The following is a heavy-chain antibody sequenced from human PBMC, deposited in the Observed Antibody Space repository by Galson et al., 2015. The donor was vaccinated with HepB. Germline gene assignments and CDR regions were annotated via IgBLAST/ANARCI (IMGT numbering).Heavy chain of an antibody. J-gene: IGHJ4*02. D-gene: IGHD6-13*01. Sequence: SLRLSCAASGFTFSNAWMSWVRQAPGKGLEWVGRIKSKTDGGTTDYAAPVRGRFTISRDDSKNTLYLQMNSLKTEDTAVYYCTGSDSSSWYYLPSYLKGDYYFDYWGQGTLVTVSS. V-gene: IGHV3-15*01. CDR2: IKSKTDGGTT. CDR3: TGSDSSSWYYLPSYLKGDYYFDY. CDR1: GFTFSNAW.